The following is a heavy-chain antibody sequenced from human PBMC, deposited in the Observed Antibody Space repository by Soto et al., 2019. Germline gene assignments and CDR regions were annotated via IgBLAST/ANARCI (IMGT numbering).Heavy chain of an antibody. CDR1: GFPFSSYA. Sequence: HPGGSLRLSCAASGFPFSSYAMSWVRQAPGKGLEWVSAISGSGGSTYYADSVKGRFTISRDNSKDTLYLQMNSLRAEDTAVYYCAKGILGPDGSGWYWAFDYWGQGTLVTVSS. CDR2: ISGSGGST. J-gene: IGHJ4*02. CDR3: AKGILGPDGSGWYWAFDY. D-gene: IGHD6-19*01. V-gene: IGHV3-23*01.